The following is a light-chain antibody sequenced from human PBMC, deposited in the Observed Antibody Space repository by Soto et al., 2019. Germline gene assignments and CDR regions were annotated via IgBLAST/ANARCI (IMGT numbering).Light chain of an antibody. V-gene: IGKV3-15*01. CDR1: QSVSSN. CDR2: GAS. CDR3: QEYNNWPPWT. Sequence: EIVRTPSQATLSVSPGERATLSCLASQSVSSNLAWYQQRPGQALRLLIYGASTRATGIPARFSGSGSGTEFTLTISSLQSADFAVYYCQEYNNWPPWTVGKGTKVDIK. J-gene: IGKJ1*01.